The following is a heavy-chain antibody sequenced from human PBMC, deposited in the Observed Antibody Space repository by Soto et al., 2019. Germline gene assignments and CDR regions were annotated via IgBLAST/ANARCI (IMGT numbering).Heavy chain of an antibody. CDR2: IYYSGST. J-gene: IGHJ4*02. V-gene: IGHV4-59*01. D-gene: IGHD2-15*01. CDR3: ARVGEGYCSGGSCYWGYFDY. CDR1: GGSISSYY. Sequence: SETLSLTCTVSGGSISSYYWSWIRQPPGKGLEWIGYIYYSGSTNYNPSLKSRVTISVDTSKNQFSLKLSSVTAADTAVYYCARVGEGYCSGGSCYWGYFDYWGQGTLVTVSS.